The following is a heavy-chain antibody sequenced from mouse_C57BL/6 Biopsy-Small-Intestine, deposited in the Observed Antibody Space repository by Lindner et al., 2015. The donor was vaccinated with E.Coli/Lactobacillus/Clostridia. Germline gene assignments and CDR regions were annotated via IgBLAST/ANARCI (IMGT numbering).Heavy chain of an antibody. Sequence: VQLQESGGGLVKPGGYPETLLCQPLDSLSVTMECTGFVRLQRRGWSGLHTVSSGSSTIYYADTVKGRFTISRDNAKNTLFLQMTSLRSEDTAMHYCARRGPYYYAMDYWGQGTSVTVSS. CDR3: ARRGPYYYAMDY. V-gene: IGHV5-17*01. CDR1: DSLSVTM. J-gene: IGHJ4*01. CDR2: VSSGSSTI.